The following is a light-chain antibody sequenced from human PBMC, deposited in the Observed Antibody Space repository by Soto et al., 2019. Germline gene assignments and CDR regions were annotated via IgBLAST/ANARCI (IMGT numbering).Light chain of an antibody. V-gene: IGKV3-20*01. CDR3: QQYGRSPWT. Sequence: EIVLTQSPGTLSLSPGERATLSCRASQSVSSSYLAWYQQKPGQAPRLLIYGASSRATGIPDRFSGSGSGTDFTVTISRLEPEDFAVYYCQQYGRSPWTFGQGTKVHI. J-gene: IGKJ1*01. CDR1: QSVSSSY. CDR2: GAS.